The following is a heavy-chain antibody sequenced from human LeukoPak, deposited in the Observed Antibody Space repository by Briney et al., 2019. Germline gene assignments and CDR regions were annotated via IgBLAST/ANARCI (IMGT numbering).Heavy chain of an antibody. V-gene: IGHV3-23*01. CDR1: GFTFSSYV. CDR3: AKDQTTVTPRNGMDV. J-gene: IGHJ6*02. Sequence: GGSLRLSCTASGFTFSSYVMSWVRQAPGKGLERVSAISGTGRTTYYTDSVKGRFTISRDNSKSTIYLQMNSLRAEDTAVYYCAKDQTTVTPRNGMDVWGQGTTVTVSS. CDR2: ISGTGRTT. D-gene: IGHD4-17*01.